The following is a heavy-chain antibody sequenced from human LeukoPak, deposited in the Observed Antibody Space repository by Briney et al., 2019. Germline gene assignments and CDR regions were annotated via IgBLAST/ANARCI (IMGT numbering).Heavy chain of an antibody. V-gene: IGHV1-18*01. J-gene: IGHJ4*02. D-gene: IGHD1-26*01. Sequence: ASVKVSCKASGYTFTSYGISWVRQAPGQGLEWMGWISAYNVNTNDAQKLQGRVTMTTDTSTTTAYMELRSLRSDDTAVYYCARDRKFGSYYDYFDYWGQGTLVTVSS. CDR2: ISAYNVNT. CDR1: GYTFTSYG. CDR3: ARDRKFGSYYDYFDY.